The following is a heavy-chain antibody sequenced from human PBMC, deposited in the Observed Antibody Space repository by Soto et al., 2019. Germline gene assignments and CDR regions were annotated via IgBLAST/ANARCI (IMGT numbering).Heavy chain of an antibody. CDR1: GFTFSSYG. V-gene: IGHV3-30*18. Sequence: GGSLRLSCAASGFTFSSYGMHWVRQAPGKGLEWVAVISYDGSNKYYADSVKGRFTISRDNSKNTLYLQMNSLRAEDTAVYYCAKEGYPEYYYYYGMDVWGQGTTVTVSS. J-gene: IGHJ6*02. D-gene: IGHD5-12*01. CDR3: AKEGYPEYYYYYGMDV. CDR2: ISYDGSNK.